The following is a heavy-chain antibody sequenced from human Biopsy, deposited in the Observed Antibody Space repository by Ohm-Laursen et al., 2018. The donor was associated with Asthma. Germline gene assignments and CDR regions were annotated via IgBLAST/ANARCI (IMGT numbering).Heavy chain of an antibody. Sequence: ASVKVSCKFLGGTFNTYVIGWVRQAPGQGLEWMGGINSVFGTTTYPQKFQDRVTITADDSTSTVYMESSSLRSEDTAVYYCARKAGSCISRTCYSLNFWGQGTLVTVSS. CDR1: GGTFNTYV. V-gene: IGHV1-69*13. CDR2: INSVFGTT. J-gene: IGHJ4*02. CDR3: ARKAGSCISRTCYSLNF. D-gene: IGHD2-2*01.